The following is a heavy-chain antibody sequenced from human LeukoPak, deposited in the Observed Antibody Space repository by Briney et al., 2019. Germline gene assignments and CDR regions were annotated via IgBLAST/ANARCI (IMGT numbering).Heavy chain of an antibody. CDR1: GFTFTNAW. J-gene: IGHJ4*02. Sequence: PGGSLRLSCAASGFTFTNAWMNWVRQAPGKGLEWVCRIKSKTDGGTTDYAAPVKGRFTISRDDSKNTLYLQMNSLKTEDTAVYYCATPSRKSDYWGQGTLVTVSS. CDR2: IKSKTDGGTT. V-gene: IGHV3-15*01. CDR3: ATPSRKSDY.